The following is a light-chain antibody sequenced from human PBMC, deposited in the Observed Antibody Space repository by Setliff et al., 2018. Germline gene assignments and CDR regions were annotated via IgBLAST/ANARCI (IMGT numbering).Light chain of an antibody. V-gene: IGKV3-20*01. CDR2: GTS. Sequence: EIVLAQSPDTLSLSPGERATLSCRASQSVSSGYLAWYQKRFGQAPRLLLYGTSSRATGIPDRFSGSGSGTEFTLTITRLEPEDFAVYYCQQYSDSPTFGQGTRLEIK. CDR1: QSVSSGY. J-gene: IGKJ5*01. CDR3: QQYSDSPT.